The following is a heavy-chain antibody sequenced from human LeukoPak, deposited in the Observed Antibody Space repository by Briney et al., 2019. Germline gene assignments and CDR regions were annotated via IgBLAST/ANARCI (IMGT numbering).Heavy chain of an antibody. CDR2: INPSGGST. CDR3: ARGTYYDFWSGYWGSSTIDY. CDR1: GYTFTSYY. V-gene: IGHV1-46*03. D-gene: IGHD3-3*01. Sequence: ASVKVSCKASGYTFTSYYMHWVRQAPGQGLEWMGVINPSGGSTTYAQKFQGRVTVPRDTSTRTVYMELSSLRSEDTAVYYCARGTYYDFWSGYWGSSTIDYWGLGTLVTVSS. J-gene: IGHJ4*02.